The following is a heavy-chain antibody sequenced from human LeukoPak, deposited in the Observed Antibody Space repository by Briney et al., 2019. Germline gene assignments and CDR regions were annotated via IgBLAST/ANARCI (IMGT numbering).Heavy chain of an antibody. CDR2: IRYDGSNK. V-gene: IGHV3-30*02. CDR3: AKDHSYDKYYFDY. Sequence: PGGSLRLSYAACGFTFSSYGMHWVRQAPGKGLEWVAFIRYDGSNKYYADSVKGRFTISRDNSKNTLYLQMNSLRAEDTAVYYCAKDHSYDKYYFDYWGQGTLVTVSS. CDR1: GFTFSSYG. D-gene: IGHD3-3*01. J-gene: IGHJ4*02.